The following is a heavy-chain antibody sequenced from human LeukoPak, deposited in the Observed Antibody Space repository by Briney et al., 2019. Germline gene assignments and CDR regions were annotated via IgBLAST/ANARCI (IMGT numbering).Heavy chain of an antibody. CDR3: ATVRGGGPYYYDSSGYYFG. D-gene: IGHD3-22*01. Sequence: SVKVSCKASGGTFSSYAISWVRQAPGQGLEWMGRIIPIFGTANYAQKFQGRVTMTEDTSKDTAYMGLSSLRSEDTAVYYCATVRGGGPYYYDSSGYYFGWGQGTLVTVSS. CDR1: GGTFSSYA. J-gene: IGHJ4*02. V-gene: IGHV1-69*06. CDR2: IIPIFGTA.